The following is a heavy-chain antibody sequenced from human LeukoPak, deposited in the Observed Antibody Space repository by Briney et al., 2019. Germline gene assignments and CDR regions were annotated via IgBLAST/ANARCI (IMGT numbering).Heavy chain of an antibody. J-gene: IGHJ5*02. Sequence: ASVKVSCKASGGTFSTYAISWVRQAPGQGLEWMGGVIPIFGTPNYAQKFQGRVTITAAESTNTAYMELSNLRSEDTAVYYCAREFRIVVVLVSSPHNWFDPWGQGTLVTVSS. V-gene: IGHV1-69*13. CDR3: AREFRIVVVLVSSPHNWFDP. CDR2: VIPIFGTP. CDR1: GGTFSTYA. D-gene: IGHD2-2*01.